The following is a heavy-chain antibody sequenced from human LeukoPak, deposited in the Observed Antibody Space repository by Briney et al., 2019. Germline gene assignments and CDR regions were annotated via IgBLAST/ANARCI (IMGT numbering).Heavy chain of an antibody. V-gene: IGHV1-2*02. J-gene: IGHJ4*02. CDR2: INPDSGVT. D-gene: IGHD6-13*01. Sequence: GASVKVSCKASGYTFTGYYIHWVRQAPGQGLEWMGWINPDSGVTNYAQKFQGRVTMTRDTSISTAYMELSRLRSDDTAVYYCARRGAAALGYWGQGTLVTVSS. CDR3: ARRGAAALGY. CDR1: GYTFTGYY.